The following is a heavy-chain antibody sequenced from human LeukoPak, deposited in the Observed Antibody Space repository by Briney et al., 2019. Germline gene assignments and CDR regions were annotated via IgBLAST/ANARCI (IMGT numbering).Heavy chain of an antibody. Sequence: GGSLRLSCAASGFTFSSYEMNWVRQAPGKGLEWVSYISSSGSTIYYADSVKGRFTISRDNAKNSLYLQMNSLRAEDAAVYYCARADWDTAMIDYWGQGTLVTVSS. CDR2: ISSSGSTI. CDR3: ARADWDTAMIDY. CDR1: GFTFSSYE. J-gene: IGHJ4*02. V-gene: IGHV3-48*03. D-gene: IGHD5-18*01.